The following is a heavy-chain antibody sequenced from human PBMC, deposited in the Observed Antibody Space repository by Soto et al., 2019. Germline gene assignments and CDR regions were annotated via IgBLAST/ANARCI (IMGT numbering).Heavy chain of an antibody. CDR3: ATQAYCSGGSCYPHY. D-gene: IGHD2-15*01. V-gene: IGHV1-69*02. CDR1: GGTFSSYT. J-gene: IGHJ4*02. Sequence: QVQLVQSGAEVKKPGSSVKVSCKASGGTFSSYTISWVRQAPGQGLEWMGRIIPILGIANYAQKFQGRVTITADKSTSTAYMERRRLRSEDTAVYYCATQAYCSGGSCYPHYWGQGTLVTVSS. CDR2: IIPILGIA.